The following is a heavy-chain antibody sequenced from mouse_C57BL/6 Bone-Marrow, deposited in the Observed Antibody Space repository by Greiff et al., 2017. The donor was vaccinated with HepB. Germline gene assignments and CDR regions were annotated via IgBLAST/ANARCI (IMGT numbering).Heavy chain of an antibody. Sequence: EVQLQQSGPELVKPGASVKISCKASGYTFTDYYMNWVKQSHGKSLEWIGDINPNNGGTSYNQKFKGKATLTADKSSSTAYMKLRSLTSEDSAVYYCASNYGRSYGDSWGQGTTLTVSS. J-gene: IGHJ2*01. V-gene: IGHV1-26*01. CDR3: ASNYGRSYGDS. D-gene: IGHD1-1*01. CDR2: INPNNGGT. CDR1: GYTFTDYY.